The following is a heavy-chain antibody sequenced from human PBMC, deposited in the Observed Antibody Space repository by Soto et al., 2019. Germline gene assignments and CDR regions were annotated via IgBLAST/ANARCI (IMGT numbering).Heavy chain of an antibody. CDR1: GGTFSNSP. CDR2: VIPVFKTA. Sequence: QVQRVQSGAEVKKTGSSVKVSCKSSGGTFSNSPISWVREAPGQGLEWVGGVIPVFKTANYAQKFQGRFTSTADESTNTAYMGLSSLRSGDTAVYYCARSRCVVGVTEYYYGMDVWGQGTTVTVSS. CDR3: ARSRCVVGVTEYYYGMDV. J-gene: IGHJ6*02. D-gene: IGHD2-15*01. V-gene: IGHV1-69*12.